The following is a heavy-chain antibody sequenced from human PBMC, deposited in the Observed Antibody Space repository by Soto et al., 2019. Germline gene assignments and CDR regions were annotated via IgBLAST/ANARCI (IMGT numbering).Heavy chain of an antibody. CDR3: AKAYYDLLTGYYGGACDY. J-gene: IGHJ4*02. CDR1: GFTFSSYA. D-gene: IGHD3-9*01. CDR2: ISGSGGST. V-gene: IGHV3-23*01. Sequence: EVQLLESGGGLVQPGGSLRLSCAASGFTFSSYAMSWVRQAPGKGLEWVSAISGSGGSTYYAASVKGRFTISRDNSKNTLYLQMNSLRAEDTAVYYCAKAYYDLLTGYYGGACDYWGQGTLVTVSS.